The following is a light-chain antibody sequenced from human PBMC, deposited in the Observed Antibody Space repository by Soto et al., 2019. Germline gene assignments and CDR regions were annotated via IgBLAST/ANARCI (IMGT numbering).Light chain of an antibody. CDR3: LSYDSSLSGCV. CDR1: SSKIGAGYD. CDR2: GNS. Sequence: QSVLTQPPSVSGAPGQRVTISCTGSSSKIGAGYDVHWYQQLPGTAPKLLIYGNSNRPSEVPDRFSGSKSGTSASLAITGLRAEDDADYYCLSYDSSLSGCVFGGGTKLTVL. J-gene: IGLJ3*02. V-gene: IGLV1-40*01.